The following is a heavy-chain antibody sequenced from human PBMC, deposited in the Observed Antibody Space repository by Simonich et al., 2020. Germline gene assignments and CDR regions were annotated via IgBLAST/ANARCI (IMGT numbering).Heavy chain of an antibody. V-gene: IGHV1-2*02. CDR2: INPNSGGT. D-gene: IGHD6-6*01. CDR1: GYTFTGYY. Sequence: QVQLVQSGAEVKKPGASVKVSCKASGYTFTGYYMHWVRQAHGQGLEWMEWINPNSGGTNYAQKFQGRVTMTRDTSISTAYMELSRLRSDDTAVYYCARARLYSSSHAFDIWGQGTMVTVSS. J-gene: IGHJ3*02. CDR3: ARARLYSSSHAFDI.